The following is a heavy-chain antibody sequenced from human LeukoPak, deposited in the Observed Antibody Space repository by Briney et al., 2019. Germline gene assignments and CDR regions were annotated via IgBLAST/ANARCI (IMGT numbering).Heavy chain of an antibody. V-gene: IGHV3-21*01. Sequence: PGGSLSLYCAASGFTFSSSSMNWVRQAPGKGLEWVSSISPSSTYIYYADSVKGRFTISRDNAKNSLYLQMNSLRAEDTAVYYCARSFDRTGLVLDAFDIWGQGTMVSVSS. CDR2: ISPSSTYI. D-gene: IGHD3/OR15-3a*01. CDR1: GFTFSSSS. CDR3: ARSFDRTGLVLDAFDI. J-gene: IGHJ3*02.